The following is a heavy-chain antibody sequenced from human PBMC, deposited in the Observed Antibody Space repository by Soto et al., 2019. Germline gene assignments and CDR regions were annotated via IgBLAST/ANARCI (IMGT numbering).Heavy chain of an antibody. CDR3: AKDHSSGWYPYYFDY. Sequence: QVQLVESGGGVVQPGRSLRLSCAASGFTFSSYGMHWVRQAPGKGLEWVAVISYDGSNKYYADSVKGRFTISRDNSKNTLYLQMNSLRAEDTAVYYCAKDHSSGWYPYYFDYWGQGTLVTVSS. CDR1: GFTFSSYG. V-gene: IGHV3-30*18. D-gene: IGHD6-19*01. CDR2: ISYDGSNK. J-gene: IGHJ4*02.